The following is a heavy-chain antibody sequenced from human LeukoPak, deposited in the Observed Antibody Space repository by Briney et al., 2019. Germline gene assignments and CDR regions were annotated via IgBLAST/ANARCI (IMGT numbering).Heavy chain of an antibody. CDR1: GYTFTNYY. Sequence: ASVKVSCKASGYTFTNYYMHWVRQAPGQGLEWMGIINPRGGGISYAQKFQGRVTMTRDTSTSTVYMELSSLRSEDTAVYHCARDPSDYYDSGSYNNHYAMDVWGQGTTVTVSS. CDR3: ARDPSDYYDSGSYNNHYAMDV. D-gene: IGHD3-10*01. V-gene: IGHV1-46*01. CDR2: INPRGGGI. J-gene: IGHJ6*02.